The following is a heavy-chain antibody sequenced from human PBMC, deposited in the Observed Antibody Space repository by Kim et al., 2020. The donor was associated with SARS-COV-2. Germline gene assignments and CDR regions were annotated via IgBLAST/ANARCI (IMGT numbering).Heavy chain of an antibody. V-gene: IGHV3-43*01. CDR1: GFTFDDYT. CDR2: ITWDGSDT. CDR3: AKGGDATIYSLFDY. J-gene: IGHJ4*02. D-gene: IGHD1-26*01. Sequence: GGSLRLSCAASGFTFDDYTVHWVRQTPGKGLEWVSLITWDGSDTYYADSVKGRFTISRYNNNGSLFLQMNSLRTEDTAFYYCAKGGDATIYSLFDYWGQGTLVTVSS.